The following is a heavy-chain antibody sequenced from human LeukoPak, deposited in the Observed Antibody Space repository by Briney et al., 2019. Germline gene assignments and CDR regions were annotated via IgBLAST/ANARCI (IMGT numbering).Heavy chain of an antibody. CDR1: GFTFSSYG. Sequence: GRSLRLSCAASGFTFSSYGMHWVRQAPGKGLEGVAVIWYDGSNKYYADSVKGRFTISRDNSKNTLYLQMNSLRAEDTAVYYCARDDPSPFYDSSGYPDYWGQGTLVTVSS. CDR3: ARDDPSPFYDSSGYPDY. D-gene: IGHD3-22*01. J-gene: IGHJ4*02. CDR2: IWYDGSNK. V-gene: IGHV3-33*01.